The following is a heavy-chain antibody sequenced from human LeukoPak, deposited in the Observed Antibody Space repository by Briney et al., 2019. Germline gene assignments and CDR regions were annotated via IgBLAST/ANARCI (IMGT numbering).Heavy chain of an antibody. CDR1: GGSISSGGYS. CDR2: IYYTGST. CDR3: ATDGMVRGPDAWFDS. D-gene: IGHD3-10*01. J-gene: IGHJ5*01. V-gene: IGHV4-30-4*07. Sequence: NSSETLSLTCAVSGGSISSGGYSWSWIRQPPGKGLEWIGYIYYTGSTFYNPSLKSRLSISVETSKNQFSLKLSSVTAADTAVYYCATDGMVRGPDAWFDSWGQGTLVTVSS.